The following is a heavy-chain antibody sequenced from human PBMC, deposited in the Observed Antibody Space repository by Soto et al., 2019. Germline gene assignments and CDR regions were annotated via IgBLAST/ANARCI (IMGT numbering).Heavy chain of an antibody. D-gene: IGHD3-22*01. J-gene: IGHJ4*02. CDR3: ARDHSAGITMIDGDFGY. CDR2: ISYDGSNK. CDR1: GFTFSSYA. V-gene: IGHV3-30-3*01. Sequence: QVQLVESGGGVVQPGRSLRLSCAASGFTFSSYAMHWVRQAPGKGLEWVAVISYDGSNKYYADSVKGRFTNTRDNSKNXXYLQTNSLTAEDTAVYYCARDHSAGITMIDGDFGYWGQGTLVAVSS.